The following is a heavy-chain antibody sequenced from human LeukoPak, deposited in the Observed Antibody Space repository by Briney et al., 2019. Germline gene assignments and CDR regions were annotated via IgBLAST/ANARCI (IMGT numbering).Heavy chain of an antibody. Sequence: GGSLRLSCAASGFTFSSYSMNWVRQAPGKGLEWVSYISSSSSSTIYYADSVKGRFTISRDNAKNSLYLQMNSLRDEDTAVYYCARSVVVPAAIAYYYYGMDVWGQGTTVTVSS. CDR2: ISSSSSSTI. D-gene: IGHD2-2*02. CDR1: GFTFSSYS. CDR3: ARSVVVPAAIAYYYYGMDV. V-gene: IGHV3-48*02. J-gene: IGHJ6*02.